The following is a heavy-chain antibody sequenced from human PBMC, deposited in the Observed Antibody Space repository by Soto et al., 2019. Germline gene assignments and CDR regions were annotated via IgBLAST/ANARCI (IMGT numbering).Heavy chain of an antibody. V-gene: IGHV1-18*04. CDR1: GYTFTCYY. Sequence: GASVKVSCKASGYTFTCYYMHWVRQAPGQGLEWMGWINANSGNTNYAQKLQGRVTMTTDTSTSTAYMELRSLRSDDTAVYYCARESPLGITGTTQGYYYYGMDVWGQGTTVTVSS. CDR3: ARESPLGITGTTQGYYYYGMDV. CDR2: INANSGNT. J-gene: IGHJ6*02. D-gene: IGHD1-7*01.